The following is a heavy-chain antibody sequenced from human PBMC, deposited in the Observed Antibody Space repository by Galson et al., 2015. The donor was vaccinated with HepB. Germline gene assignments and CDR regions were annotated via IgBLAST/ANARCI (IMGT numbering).Heavy chain of an antibody. CDR2: IRGSGDTT. D-gene: IGHD4-17*01. Sequence: SLRLSCAASGFIFSNYGMHWVRQAPGKGLEWVSTIRGSGDTTHYSDSVKGRFTISRDNSKNTLFLQMNSLRAEDTAVYYCAKQNWDYGDRYDYWGQGTLVTVSS. J-gene: IGHJ4*02. CDR3: AKQNWDYGDRYDY. V-gene: IGHV3-23*01. CDR1: GFIFSNYG.